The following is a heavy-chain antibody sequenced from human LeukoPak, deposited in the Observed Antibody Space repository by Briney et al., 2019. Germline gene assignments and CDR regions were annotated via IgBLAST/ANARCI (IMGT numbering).Heavy chain of an antibody. Sequence: GGSLRLSCAAYGFTFSSYAMSWVRQAPGKGLEWVSAISGSGGSTYYAGSVKGRFTISRDNSKNTLYLQMNSLRAEDTAVYYCAKLGGGDCYFHFDIWGQGTMVTVSS. D-gene: IGHD2-21*01. CDR2: ISGSGGST. CDR3: AKLGGGDCYFHFDI. J-gene: IGHJ3*02. CDR1: GFTFSSYA. V-gene: IGHV3-23*01.